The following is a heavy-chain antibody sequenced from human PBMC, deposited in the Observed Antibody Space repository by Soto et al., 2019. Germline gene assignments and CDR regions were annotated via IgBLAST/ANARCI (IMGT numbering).Heavy chain of an antibody. J-gene: IGHJ6*02. CDR2: ISGNGITT. V-gene: IGHV3-23*01. D-gene: IGHD6-6*01. CDR3: ARPIGNSSPYYFYFAMDV. CDR1: GFTFSSYA. Sequence: EVQLLESGGGFLQPGGSLRLSCAASGFTFSSYAMNWVRQAPGKGLEWVSGISGNGITTYYAESVKGRFTISRDNSKNTLHLQMNSLRAEDTALYYCARPIGNSSPYYFYFAMDVWGQGTTVTVSS.